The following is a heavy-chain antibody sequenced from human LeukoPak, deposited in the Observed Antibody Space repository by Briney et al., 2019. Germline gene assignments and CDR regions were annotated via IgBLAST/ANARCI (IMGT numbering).Heavy chain of an antibody. CDR2: IDPNNGGT. D-gene: IGHD3-22*01. Sequence: ASVKVSCKASGYTFTGYYIHWVRQAPGQGLEWMGRIDPNNGGTNYAQKFQGRVTMTRDMSMSTAYMELSRLRSVDTAVYYCAGEDNSSGYRPFDIWGQGTMVTVPS. J-gene: IGHJ3*02. CDR3: AGEDNSSGYRPFDI. V-gene: IGHV1-2*06. CDR1: GYTFTGYY.